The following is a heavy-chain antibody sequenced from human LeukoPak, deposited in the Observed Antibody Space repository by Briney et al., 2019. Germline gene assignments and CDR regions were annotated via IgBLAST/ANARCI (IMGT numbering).Heavy chain of an antibody. V-gene: IGHV1-18*01. D-gene: IGHD3-22*01. Sequence: ASVKVSCKASGYTFTSYGISWVRQAPGQGLEWMGWISAYNGNTNYAQKLQGKVTMTTDTSTSTAYMELRSLRSDDTAVYYCAREKYYYDSSGPFDYWGQGTLVTVSS. J-gene: IGHJ4*02. CDR3: AREKYYYDSSGPFDY. CDR1: GYTFTSYG. CDR2: ISAYNGNT.